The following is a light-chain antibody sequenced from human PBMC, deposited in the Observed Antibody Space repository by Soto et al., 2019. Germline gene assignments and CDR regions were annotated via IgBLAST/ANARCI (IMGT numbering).Light chain of an antibody. CDR2: EVN. CDR1: SSDVGGYNY. J-gene: IGLJ2*01. Sequence: QSALTQPPSASGSPGQSLTISCTGTSSDVGGYNYVSWYQQHPGKAPKLMIYEVNKRPSGVPDRFSGSKSGNTASLTVSGLQAEDEADYYCNSYAGSNNYVVFGGGTKVTVL. V-gene: IGLV2-8*01. CDR3: NSYAGSNNYVV.